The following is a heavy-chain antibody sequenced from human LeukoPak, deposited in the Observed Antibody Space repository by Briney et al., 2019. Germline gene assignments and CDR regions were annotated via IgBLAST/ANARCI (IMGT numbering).Heavy chain of an antibody. CDR3: ARYPLASAGNWHNFFDY. D-gene: IGHD1/OR15-1a*01. Sequence: ASVKVSCKASGYSFSSYGMNWVRQAPGQGLEWLGWISASNGNTNYAQKLQGRVTMTRDTSTSTLYMDLRSLRPDDTAFYYCARYPLASAGNWHNFFDYWGQGTLLTVSS. J-gene: IGHJ4*02. V-gene: IGHV1-18*01. CDR2: ISASNGNT. CDR1: GYSFSSYG.